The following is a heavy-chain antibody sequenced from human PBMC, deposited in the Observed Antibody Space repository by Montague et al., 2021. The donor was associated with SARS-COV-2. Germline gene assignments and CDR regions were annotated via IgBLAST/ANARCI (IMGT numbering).Heavy chain of an antibody. V-gene: IGHV4-59*13. CDR1: GGSISSYY. D-gene: IGHD3-22*01. CDR3: ARDSHYYDSSGHFDY. Sequence: SESLSLTCTVSGGSISSYYWSWIRQPPGKGLEWIGYIYYSGSTNYNPSLKSRVTISVDTSKNQFSLKLSSVTAADTAVYYCARDSHYYDSSGHFDYWGQGTPVTVSS. J-gene: IGHJ4*02. CDR2: IYYSGST.